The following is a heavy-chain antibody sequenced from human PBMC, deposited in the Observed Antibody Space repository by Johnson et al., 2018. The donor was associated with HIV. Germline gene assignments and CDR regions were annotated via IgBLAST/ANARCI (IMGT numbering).Heavy chain of an antibody. D-gene: IGHD1-26*01. CDR2: IKSKTDGGTT. CDR1: GFTFSNAW. CDR3: TTGPVGATKGGGAFDI. V-gene: IGHV3-15*01. Sequence: VQLVESGGGLVQPGGSLRLSCAASGFTFSNAWMSWVRQAPGKGLEWIGRIKSKTDGGTTDNAAPVNGRFPISRNDSNSMLYLQMNNLKTEDTAVYYCTTGPVGATKGGGAFDIWGQGTMVTVSS. J-gene: IGHJ3*02.